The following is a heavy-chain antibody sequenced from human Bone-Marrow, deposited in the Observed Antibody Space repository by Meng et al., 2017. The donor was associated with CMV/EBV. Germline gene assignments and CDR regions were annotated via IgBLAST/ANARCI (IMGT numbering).Heavy chain of an antibody. Sequence: SETLSLTCTVSGGSISSSSYYWGWIRQPPGKGLEWIGSIYYSGSTYYNPSLKSRVTISVDTSKNQFSLKLSSVTAADTAVYYCARHIGGAAAGLYYYGMDVWGQGTTVTVSS. J-gene: IGHJ6*02. V-gene: IGHV4-39*01. D-gene: IGHD6-13*01. CDR1: GGSISSSSYY. CDR3: ARHIGGAAAGLYYYGMDV. CDR2: IYYSGST.